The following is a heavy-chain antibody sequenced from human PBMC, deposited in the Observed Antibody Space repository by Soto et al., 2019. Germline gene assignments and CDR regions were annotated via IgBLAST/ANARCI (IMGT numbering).Heavy chain of an antibody. D-gene: IGHD5-18*01. Sequence: SQTLSLTCAISGDSVSSNSAAWNWIRQSPSRGFDSLGRTYYRTKWYNDYAVSVKSRITINADTSKNLFSLQLNSVTPEDTAVYYCARDRSGYSYGYYYYYGMDVWGQGTTVTVSS. CDR1: GDSVSSNSAA. J-gene: IGHJ6*02. CDR2: TYYRTKWYN. V-gene: IGHV6-1*01. CDR3: ARDRSGYSYGYYYYYGMDV.